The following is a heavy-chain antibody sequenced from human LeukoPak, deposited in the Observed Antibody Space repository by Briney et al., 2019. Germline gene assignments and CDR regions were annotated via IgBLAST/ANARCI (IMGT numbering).Heavy chain of an antibody. V-gene: IGHV3-23*01. J-gene: IGHJ4*02. D-gene: IGHD6-13*01. CDR1: GFTFSRYA. CDR2: ISGSGGRT. CDR3: AKGRKGSSLPWY. Sequence: GGSLRLSCAASGFTFSRYAMSWVRQAPGKGLEWVSAISGSGGRTYYADSVKGRFTISRDNSKNTLYLQMNSLRAEDTALYYCAKGRKGSSLPWYWGQGTLVTVSS.